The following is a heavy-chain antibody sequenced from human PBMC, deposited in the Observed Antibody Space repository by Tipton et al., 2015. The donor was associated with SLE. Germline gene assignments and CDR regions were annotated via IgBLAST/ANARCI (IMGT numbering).Heavy chain of an antibody. CDR3: ARDYHSSSGAGFDP. CDR2: IYHSGST. Sequence: TLSLTCTVSGYSISSGYYWGWIRQPPGKGLEWIGSIYHSGSTYYNPSLKSRVTISVDTSKNQFSLKLSSVTAADTAVYYCARDYHSSSGAGFDPWGQGTLVTVSS. D-gene: IGHD6-13*01. V-gene: IGHV4-38-2*02. CDR1: GYSISSGYY. J-gene: IGHJ5*02.